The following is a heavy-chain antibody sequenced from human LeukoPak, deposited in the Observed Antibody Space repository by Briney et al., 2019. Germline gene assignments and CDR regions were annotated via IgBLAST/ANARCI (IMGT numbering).Heavy chain of an antibody. CDR1: GDSISSYY. CDR3: ARVYYSSSYDYWYFDL. CDR2: IYYSGST. D-gene: IGHD6-13*01. V-gene: IGHV4-59*01. J-gene: IGHJ2*01. Sequence: PSETLSFTCSVSGDSISSYYWSWIRQPPGKGLKWIGYIYYSGSTNYNPSLKSRVTISVDTSKNKFSLKLSSVTAADTAVYYCARVYYSSSYDYWYFDLWGRGTLVTVSS.